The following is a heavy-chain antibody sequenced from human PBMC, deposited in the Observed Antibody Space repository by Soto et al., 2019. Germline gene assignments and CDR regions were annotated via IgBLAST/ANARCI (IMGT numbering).Heavy chain of an antibody. V-gene: IGHV1-46*01. D-gene: IGHD6-19*01. CDR2: IYPSDGST. Sequence: GASVKVSCKASGYTFTSYYMHWVRQAPGQGLEWMGRIYPSDGSTSYAQKFQGRVTMTGDTSTSTAYMELSSLSSEDTAVYYCARDPRLVAGHHDYYYYGLDVWGQGTTVTVSS. J-gene: IGHJ6*02. CDR1: GYTFTSYY. CDR3: ARDPRLVAGHHDYYYYGLDV.